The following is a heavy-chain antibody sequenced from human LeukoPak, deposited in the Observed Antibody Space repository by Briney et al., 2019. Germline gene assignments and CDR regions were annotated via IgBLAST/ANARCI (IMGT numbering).Heavy chain of an antibody. Sequence: GSLRLSCAASGFTFSSYSMNWVRQAPGKGLEWVSSISSSSSYIYYADSVKGRFTISRDNSKNTLYLQMNSLRAEDTAVYYCAKDGFFGWELLGWFDPWGQGTLVTVSS. V-gene: IGHV3-21*04. CDR2: ISSSSSYI. D-gene: IGHD1-26*01. CDR3: AKDGFFGWELLGWFDP. J-gene: IGHJ5*02. CDR1: GFTFSSYS.